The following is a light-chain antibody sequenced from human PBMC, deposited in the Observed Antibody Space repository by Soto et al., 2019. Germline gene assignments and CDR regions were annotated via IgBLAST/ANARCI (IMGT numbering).Light chain of an antibody. Sequence: DIKMTQSPSSLSASVGDTVTITCRASQSISVHLNWYQQKPGKVPKLLIYAASYLQSGVPSRFSGSGSETDFALTISSLHPEDFATYYCQQSYITPYTFGQGTKLEIK. CDR2: AAS. CDR1: QSISVH. J-gene: IGKJ2*01. CDR3: QQSYITPYT. V-gene: IGKV1-39*01.